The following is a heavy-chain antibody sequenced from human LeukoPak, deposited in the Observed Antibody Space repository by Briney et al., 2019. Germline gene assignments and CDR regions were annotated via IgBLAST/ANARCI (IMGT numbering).Heavy chain of an antibody. J-gene: IGHJ4*02. D-gene: IGHD5-12*01. CDR1: GGSISSSSYH. Sequence: SETLSLTCTVSGGSISSSSYHWGWIRQPPGKGLEWIGSIYYSGSTYYNPSLKSRVTISVDTSKNQFSLKLSSVTAADTAVYYCARDLVATTFDYWGQGTLVTVSS. CDR3: ARDLVATTFDY. CDR2: IYYSGST. V-gene: IGHV4-39*07.